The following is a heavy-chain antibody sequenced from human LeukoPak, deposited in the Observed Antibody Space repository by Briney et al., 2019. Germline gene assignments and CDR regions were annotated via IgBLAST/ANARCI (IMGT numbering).Heavy chain of an antibody. Sequence: PGGSLRLSCAASGFTFSNYWMSWVRQAPGKGLEWVANIKQDGSGKYYVDSVKGRFTISRDNAKNSLYMQMNSLRAEDTAVYYCARLWKFWGAFDIWGQGTMVTVSS. J-gene: IGHJ3*02. CDR3: ARLWKFWGAFDI. V-gene: IGHV3-7*01. D-gene: IGHD3-16*01. CDR1: GFTFSNYW. CDR2: IKQDGSGK.